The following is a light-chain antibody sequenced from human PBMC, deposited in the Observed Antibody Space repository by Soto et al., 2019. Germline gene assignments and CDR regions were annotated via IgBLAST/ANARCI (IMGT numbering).Light chain of an antibody. CDR1: QSLGSGY. J-gene: IGKJ1*01. CDR2: AAS. V-gene: IGKV3-20*01. Sequence: ESLLTQSPRTLSLSPGDRATLSCRASQSLGSGYLAWYRQKPGQAPRILIYAASSRATGVPDRFSGSGSGTDFSLTISRLEPEDFAVYYCQQYDTSPRTFGQGTEVDIK. CDR3: QQYDTSPRT.